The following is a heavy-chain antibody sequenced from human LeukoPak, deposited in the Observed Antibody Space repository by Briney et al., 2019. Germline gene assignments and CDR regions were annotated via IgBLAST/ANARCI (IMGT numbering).Heavy chain of an antibody. CDR1: GYTFTGYY. CDR3: ARENVVVVAAYNWFDP. V-gene: IGHV1-2*02. CDR2: INPNSGGT. J-gene: IGHJ5*02. D-gene: IGHD2-15*01. Sequence: ASVKVSCKASGYTFTGYYMHWVRQAPGQGLEWMGWINPNSGGTNYAQKFQGRVTKTRDTSISTAYMELSRLRSDDTAVYYCARENVVVVAAYNWFDPWGQGTLVTVSS.